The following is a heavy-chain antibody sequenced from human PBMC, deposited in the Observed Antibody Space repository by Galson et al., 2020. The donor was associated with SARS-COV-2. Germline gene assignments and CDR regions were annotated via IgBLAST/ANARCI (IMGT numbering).Heavy chain of an antibody. CDR3: TSDDFWSGYDAH. Sequence: TGGSLRLSCTASGFTFGDYAMSWFRQDPGKRLEWVGCIRNKAYGGTTKYAASVKGRFTISRDDSKSIAYLQMNSLKTEDTAVYYCTSDDFWSGYDAHWGTGTLVTVSS. D-gene: IGHD3-3*01. V-gene: IGHV3-49*03. CDR1: GFTFGDYA. J-gene: IGHJ4*02. CDR2: IRNKAYGGTT.